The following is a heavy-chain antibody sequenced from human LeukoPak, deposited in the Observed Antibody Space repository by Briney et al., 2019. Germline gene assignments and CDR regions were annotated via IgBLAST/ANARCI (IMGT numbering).Heavy chain of an antibody. V-gene: IGHV1-46*01. CDR1: GYTFTNYY. CDR3: ARGITTMVRGVPRANKFDY. D-gene: IGHD3-10*01. CDR2: INPSGVST. Sequence: ASVKDSCQASGYTFTNYYMHWVRQAPGQGLEWMGIINPSGVSTSYAQKFRSRDTMTRDRSTSTVYMELSSRRSEDTAVYYCARGITTMVRGVPRANKFDYWGQGTLVTVSS. J-gene: IGHJ4*02.